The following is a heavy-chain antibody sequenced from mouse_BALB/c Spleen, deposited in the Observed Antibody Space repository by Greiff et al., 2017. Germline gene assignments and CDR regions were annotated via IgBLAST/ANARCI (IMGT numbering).Heavy chain of an antibody. V-gene: IGHV1-82*01. Sequence: VKLQQSGPELVKPGASVKISCKASGYAFSSSWMNWVKQRPGQGLEWIGRIYPGDGDTNYNGKFKGKATLTADKSSSTAYMQLSSLTSVDSAVYYCARGRGHLAMDYWGQGTSVTVSS. CDR3: ARGRGHLAMDY. J-gene: IGHJ4*01. CDR2: IYPGDGDT. CDR1: GYAFSSSW.